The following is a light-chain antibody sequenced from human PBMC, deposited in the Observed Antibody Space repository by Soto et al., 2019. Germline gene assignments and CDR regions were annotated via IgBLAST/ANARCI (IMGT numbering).Light chain of an antibody. V-gene: IGLV2-8*01. CDR2: EVS. Sequence: QSALTQPASASGSPGQSVTISCTGTSSDVGGYKYVSWYQQYPGKAPKLMIYEVSKRPSGVPDRFSGSKSGNTASLTVSGLQAEDEADYYCSSHAGGPRVFGGGTQLTVL. CDR1: SSDVGGYKY. CDR3: SSHAGGPRV. J-gene: IGLJ3*02.